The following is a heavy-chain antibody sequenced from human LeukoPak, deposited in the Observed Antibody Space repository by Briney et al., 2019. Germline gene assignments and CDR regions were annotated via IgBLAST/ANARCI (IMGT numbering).Heavy chain of an antibody. CDR2: ISSSSNYI. D-gene: IGHD3-10*01. V-gene: IGHV3-21*01. J-gene: IGHJ4*02. CDR3: ASKILWFGRFDY. CDR1: GFTFSSYN. Sequence: GGSLRLSCEASGFTFSSYNMNWVRQAPGKGLEWVSSISSSSNYIYYADSVKGRFTISRDNAKNSLYLQMNSLRAEDTAVYYCASKILWFGRFDYWGQGTLVTVSS.